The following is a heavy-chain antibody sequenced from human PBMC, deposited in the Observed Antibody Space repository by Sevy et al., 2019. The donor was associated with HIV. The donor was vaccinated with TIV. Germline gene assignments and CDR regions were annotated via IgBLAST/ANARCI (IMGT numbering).Heavy chain of an antibody. V-gene: IGHV4-59*01. CDR2: IYYSGNT. CDR1: GGSISSYY. J-gene: IGHJ5*02. Sequence: LLQLRETLSLTCTVSGGSISSYYWSWIRQPPGKGLEWIGYIYYSGNTNYNPSLKSRVTISVDTSKNQFSLKLSSVTAADTAVYYCSSYYPIFGWFDPWGQGTLVTVSS. D-gene: IGHD3-3*01. CDR3: SSYYPIFGWFDP.